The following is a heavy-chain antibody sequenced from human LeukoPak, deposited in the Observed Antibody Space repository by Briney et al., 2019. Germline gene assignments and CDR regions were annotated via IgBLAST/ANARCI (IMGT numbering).Heavy chain of an antibody. V-gene: IGHV1-8*01. Sequence: GASVKVSCKASGYTFTSYDINWVRQATGQGLEWMGWMNPNSGNTGYAQKFQGRVTMTRNTSISTAYMELSSLRSEDTAVYYCARSKSKRYITMVRGVNYYYMDVWGKGTTVTVSS. CDR2: MNPNSGNT. D-gene: IGHD3-10*01. J-gene: IGHJ6*03. CDR1: GYTFTSYD. CDR3: ARSKSKRYITMVRGVNYYYMDV.